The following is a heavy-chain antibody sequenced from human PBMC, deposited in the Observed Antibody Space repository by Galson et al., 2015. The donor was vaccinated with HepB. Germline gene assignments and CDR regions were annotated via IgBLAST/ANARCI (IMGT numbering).Heavy chain of an antibody. V-gene: IGHV1-8*01. CDR3: ARGHVYCGGDCYSYIFLAGAFDI. CDR2: MNPNSGNT. J-gene: IGHJ3*02. CDR1: GYTFTSYD. Sequence: SVKVSCKASGYTFTSYDINWVRQATGQGLEWMGWMNPNSGNTGYAQKFQGRVTMTRNTSISTAYMELSSLRSEDTAVYYCARGHVYCGGDCYSYIFLAGAFDIWGQGTMVTVSS. D-gene: IGHD2-21*02.